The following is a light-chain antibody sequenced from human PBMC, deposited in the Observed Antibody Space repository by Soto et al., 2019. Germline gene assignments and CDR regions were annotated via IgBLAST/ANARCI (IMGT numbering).Light chain of an antibody. Sequence: QITQSPSTLSASVGDRVTITCRASQNINNWIAWYQQKPGKAPKLLIYDASSLESGVPSRFSGGGSGTEFTLTISSLQPDDFATYYCQQYNTYSPWTFGQGTKVDIK. V-gene: IGKV1-5*01. CDR3: QQYNTYSPWT. CDR1: QNINNW. J-gene: IGKJ1*01. CDR2: DAS.